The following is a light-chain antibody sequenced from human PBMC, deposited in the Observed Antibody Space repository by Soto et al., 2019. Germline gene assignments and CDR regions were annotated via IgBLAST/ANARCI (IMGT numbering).Light chain of an antibody. CDR1: SSDVGGHNY. V-gene: IGLV2-14*01. Sequence: QSALTQPASVSGSPGQSITISCTGTSSDVGGHNYVSWYQQHPGKAPKNMIYEVNNGPSGVSDRFSGSKSGNTASPTISGLQAEDEAYYYCSSFTNSGTVVFGGGTKLTVL. J-gene: IGLJ2*01. CDR2: EVN. CDR3: SSFTNSGTVV.